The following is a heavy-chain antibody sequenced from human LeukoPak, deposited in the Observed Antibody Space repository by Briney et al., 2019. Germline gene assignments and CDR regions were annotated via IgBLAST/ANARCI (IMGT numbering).Heavy chain of an antibody. V-gene: IGHV3-48*04. D-gene: IGHD2-21*02. CDR3: ARAEGGPATAIY. Sequence: GGSLRLSCAASGFTFSAYSMNWVRQAPGKGLEWVSFISTTSGAVFYADSVKGRFTISRDNAKNSLYLQMNSLRAEDTALYYCARAEGGPATAIYWGQGTLVTVSS. J-gene: IGHJ4*02. CDR2: ISTTSGAV. CDR1: GFTFSAYS.